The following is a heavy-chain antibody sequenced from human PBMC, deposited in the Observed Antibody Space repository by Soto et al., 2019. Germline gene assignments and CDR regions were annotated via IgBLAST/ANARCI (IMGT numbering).Heavy chain of an antibody. Sequence: SETLSLTCTVSGGAVSSGTYYWSWIRQPPGQGLAWIGHIYFTGSTNYNPSLKSRVTMSLDTPRNQFSLKLSSVTAADTAVYYSTGGPPSGQWFDPWGLGTLVTVSS. V-gene: IGHV4-61*01. CDR3: TGGPPSGQWFDP. CDR2: IYFTGST. CDR1: GGAVSSGTYY. J-gene: IGHJ5*02. D-gene: IGHD6-25*01.